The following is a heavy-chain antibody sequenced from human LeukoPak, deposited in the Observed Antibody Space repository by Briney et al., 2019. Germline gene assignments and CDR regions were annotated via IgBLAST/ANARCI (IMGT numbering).Heavy chain of an antibody. J-gene: IGHJ4*02. Sequence: SETLSLTCTVSGGPISKSSYYWGWIRQPPGKGLKWIGHIHYSGTTHYNPSLKSRVTISVDTSKNQFSLKLSSVIAADTAMYYCARRMSSSWYFDYWGQGTLVTVSS. CDR3: ARRMSSSWYFDY. CDR1: GGPISKSSYY. V-gene: IGHV4-39*01. D-gene: IGHD6-13*01. CDR2: IHYSGTT.